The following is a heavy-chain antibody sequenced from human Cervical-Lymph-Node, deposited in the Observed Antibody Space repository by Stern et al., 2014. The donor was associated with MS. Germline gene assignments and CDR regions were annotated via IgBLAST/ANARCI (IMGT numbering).Heavy chain of an antibody. CDR1: GASIRSSVYQ. CDR3: LRVPHWLQVSPDRGENANFHF. V-gene: IGHV4-39*01. D-gene: IGHD6-19*01. CDR2: IFHNGTP. Sequence: QLQLQESGPGLVKPSETLSLTCTVSGASIRSSVYQWGWVRQPPGKGLEWIGNIFHNGTPYDHPSLKRRVTISLDASTHQFSLELNFVTAADTAVYYCLRVPHWLQVSPDRGENANFHFWGQGTLVIVSS. J-gene: IGHJ4*02.